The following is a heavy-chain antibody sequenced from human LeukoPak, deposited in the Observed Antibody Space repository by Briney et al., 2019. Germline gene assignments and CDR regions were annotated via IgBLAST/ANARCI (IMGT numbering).Heavy chain of an antibody. J-gene: IGHJ4*02. CDR3: ARAGGYCGRISCPYYFDY. D-gene: IGHD2-15*01. CDR1: GYTFTSYD. Sequence: ASVKVSCKASGYTFTSYDINWVRQATGRGLEWMGWMNPNSGNTGYAQKFQGRVTMTRNTSISTACMELSSLRSEDTAVYYCARAGGYCGRISCPYYFDYWGQGSLVAVSS. V-gene: IGHV1-8*01. CDR2: MNPNSGNT.